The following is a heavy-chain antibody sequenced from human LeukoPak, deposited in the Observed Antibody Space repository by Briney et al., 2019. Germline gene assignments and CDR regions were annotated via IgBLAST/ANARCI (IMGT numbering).Heavy chain of an antibody. D-gene: IGHD3-10*01. CDR1: GYTFSNHG. Sequence: GASVKVSCKASGYTFSNHGFSWVRQAPGQGLEWMGWISGYTGQTEYAQKFQDRVTLTTDTSTSTAYMELRSLTSDDTAVYYCARDIGVSRFDYWGQGTLVTVSS. CDR3: ARDIGVSRFDY. V-gene: IGHV1-18*01. J-gene: IGHJ4*02. CDR2: ISGYTGQT.